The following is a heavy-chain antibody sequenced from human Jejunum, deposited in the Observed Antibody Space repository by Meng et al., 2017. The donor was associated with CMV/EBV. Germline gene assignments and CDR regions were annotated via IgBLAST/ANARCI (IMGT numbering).Heavy chain of an antibody. CDR2: INPNSGGT. CDR3: ARDLYGSIAAAGSLDY. V-gene: IGHV1-2*02. CDR1: GYTFSGYY. Sequence: GYTFSGYYRHWVRQAPGQGLEWMGWINPNSGGTNYAQKFQGRVTMTRDTSISTAYMELSRLRSDDTAVYYCARDLYGSIAAAGSLDYWGQGTLVTVPS. D-gene: IGHD6-13*01. J-gene: IGHJ4*02.